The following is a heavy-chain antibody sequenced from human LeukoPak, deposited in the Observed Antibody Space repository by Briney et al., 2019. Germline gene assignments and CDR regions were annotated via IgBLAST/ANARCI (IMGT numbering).Heavy chain of an antibody. Sequence: GGSLRLSCAASGFTFSSYGMHWVRQAPGKGLEWVAFIRYDGSNKYYADSVKGRFTISRDNSKNTLYLQMNSLRAEDTAVYYCARDCPYSSSCFDAFDIWGQGTMVTVSS. V-gene: IGHV3-30*02. CDR3: ARDCPYSSSCFDAFDI. CDR1: GFTFSSYG. D-gene: IGHD6-13*01. J-gene: IGHJ3*02. CDR2: IRYDGSNK.